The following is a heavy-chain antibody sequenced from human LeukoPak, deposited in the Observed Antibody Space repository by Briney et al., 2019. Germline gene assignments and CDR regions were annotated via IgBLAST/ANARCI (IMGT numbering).Heavy chain of an antibody. CDR3: ASLYGDTVYMDV. Sequence: SVKVSCKASGGTFSSYAISWVRQAPGQGLEWMGGIIPIFGRANYAQKFQGRVTITTDESTSTAYMELSSLRSEDTAVYYCASLYGDTVYMDVWGKGTTVTVSS. CDR1: GGTFSSYA. J-gene: IGHJ6*03. D-gene: IGHD4-17*01. CDR2: IIPIFGRA. V-gene: IGHV1-69*05.